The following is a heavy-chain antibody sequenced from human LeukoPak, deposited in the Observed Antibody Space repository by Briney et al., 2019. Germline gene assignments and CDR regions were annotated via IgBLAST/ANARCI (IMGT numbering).Heavy chain of an antibody. Sequence: PGGSLRLSCAASGFTFGDYGMSWVRHAPGKGLGWVSGINWNGGSTGYADSVKGRFTISRDNAKNSLYLQMNSLRAEDTALYYCAVNYYDSSGYCPGGYWGQGTLVTVSS. CDR2: INWNGGST. J-gene: IGHJ4*02. V-gene: IGHV3-20*04. CDR3: AVNYYDSSGYCPGGY. D-gene: IGHD3-22*01. CDR1: GFTFGDYG.